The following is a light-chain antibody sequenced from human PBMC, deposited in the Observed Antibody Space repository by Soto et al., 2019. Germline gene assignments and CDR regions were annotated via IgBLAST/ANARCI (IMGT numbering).Light chain of an antibody. Sequence: DIQLTQSPSFLSASVGDRVTITCRASQRISSYLGWYQQKPGKAPKLLISGVSTLETGVPSRFSGSGSGSEFTLTISSLQPDDFAYYYCLHIHTFPRTFGRGTKLEIK. CDR2: GVS. J-gene: IGKJ2*01. CDR1: QRISSY. CDR3: LHIHTFPRT. V-gene: IGKV1-9*01.